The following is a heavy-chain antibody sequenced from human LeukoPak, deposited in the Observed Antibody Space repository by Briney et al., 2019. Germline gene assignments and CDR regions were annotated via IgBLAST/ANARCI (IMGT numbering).Heavy chain of an antibody. V-gene: IGHV4-59*12. Sequence: PSETLSLTCTVSGGSISSYYWSWIRQPPGKGLEWIGYIYYSGSTNYNPSLKSRVTISVDTSKNQFSLKLSSVTAADTAVYYCARVEVTTVTLDYWGQGTLVTVSS. D-gene: IGHD4-17*01. CDR2: IYYSGST. CDR3: ARVEVTTVTLDY. J-gene: IGHJ4*02. CDR1: GGSISSYY.